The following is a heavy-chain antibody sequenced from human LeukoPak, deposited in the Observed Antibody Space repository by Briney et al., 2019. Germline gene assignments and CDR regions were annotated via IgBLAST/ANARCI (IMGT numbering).Heavy chain of an antibody. Sequence: TSETLSLTCPVSGGSISSYYWSWIRQPPGKGLEWIGYIYYSGSTNYNPSLKSRVTISVDTSKNQFSLKLSSVAAADTAVYYCARVGGSDGTKRGVGTVDYWGQGTLVTVSS. J-gene: IGHJ4*02. CDR3: ARVGGSDGTKRGVGTVDY. CDR1: GGSISSYY. V-gene: IGHV4-59*01. CDR2: IYYSGST. D-gene: IGHD1/OR15-1a*01.